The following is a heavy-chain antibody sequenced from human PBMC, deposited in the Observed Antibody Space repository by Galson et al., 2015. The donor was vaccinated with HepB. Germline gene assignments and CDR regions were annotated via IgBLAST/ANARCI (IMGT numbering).Heavy chain of an antibody. CDR2: ISRSSNHI. D-gene: IGHD1-26*01. CDR3: ARQVGIGSGSTDY. Sequence: SLRLSCAASGFTFSSYTMDWVRQAPGKGLEWVSSISRSSNHIFCADSVNGRFTISRDNAKNSLYLQMNSLRAEDTAVYYCARQVGIGSGSTDYWGQGTLVSVSS. J-gene: IGHJ4*02. CDR1: GFTFSSYT. V-gene: IGHV3-21*06.